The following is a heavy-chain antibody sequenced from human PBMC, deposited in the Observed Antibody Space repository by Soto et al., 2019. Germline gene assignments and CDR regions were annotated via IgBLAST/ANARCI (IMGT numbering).Heavy chain of an antibody. CDR2: INPNSGGT. CDR3: ARDVSPDYYGSGTDYYYYGMDV. CDR1: GYTFTGYY. V-gene: IGHV1-2*04. J-gene: IGHJ6*02. D-gene: IGHD3-10*01. Sequence: QVQLVQSGAEVKKPGASVKVSCKASGYTFTGYYMHWVRQAPGQGLEWMGWINPNSGGTNYAQKIQGWVTMTRDTSISTAYMELSRLRSDDTAVYYCARDVSPDYYGSGTDYYYYGMDVWGQGTTVTVSS.